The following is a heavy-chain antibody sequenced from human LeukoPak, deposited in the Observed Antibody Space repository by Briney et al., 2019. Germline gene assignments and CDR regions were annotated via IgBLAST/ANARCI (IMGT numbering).Heavy chain of an antibody. D-gene: IGHD4-17*01. V-gene: IGHV4-30-4*01. Sequence: SETLSLTCTISGGSISSGGYYWSWIRQPPGEGLEWIGYIYYSGSTYYHPSLKSRVTISLDTSKNQFSLKLSSVTAADTAVYYCARVTTVTTSFHFDYWGQGTLVTVSS. J-gene: IGHJ4*02. CDR2: IYYSGST. CDR3: ARVTTVTTSFHFDY. CDR1: GGSISSGGYY.